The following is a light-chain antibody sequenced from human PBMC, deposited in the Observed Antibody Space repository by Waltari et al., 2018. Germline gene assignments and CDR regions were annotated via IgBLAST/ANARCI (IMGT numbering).Light chain of an antibody. Sequence: DIQMTQSPSSVSASVGDRVTITCRASQAISSWLAWYQHEPGKAPKLLIFAASRLQSGVPSRFSGSGSGTDFTLTISSLQPEDFATYYCQQANRFPLTFGGGTKVEIK. CDR1: QAISSW. J-gene: IGKJ4*01. CDR3: QQANRFPLT. V-gene: IGKV1-12*01. CDR2: AAS.